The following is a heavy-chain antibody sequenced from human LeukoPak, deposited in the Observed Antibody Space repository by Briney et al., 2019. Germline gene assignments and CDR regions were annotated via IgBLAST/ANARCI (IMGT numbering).Heavy chain of an antibody. V-gene: IGHV3-48*01. CDR3: ARDGGWWRFDF. CDR1: GFTFSSYS. D-gene: IGHD2-8*02. Sequence: GGSLRLSCAASGFTFSSYSMNWVRQAPGKGLEWISYISSSSSNKDYADSVKGRFTISRDNAENSLSLQMNSLRGEDTAVYYCARDGGWWRFDFWGQGALVTVSS. J-gene: IGHJ4*02. CDR2: ISSSSSNK.